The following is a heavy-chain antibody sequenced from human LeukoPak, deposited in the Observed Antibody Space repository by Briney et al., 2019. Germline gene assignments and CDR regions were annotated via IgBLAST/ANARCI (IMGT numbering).Heavy chain of an antibody. CDR1: GGSISSSSYY. V-gene: IGHV4-39*01. J-gene: IGHJ3*01. CDR2: IYYSGST. D-gene: IGHD6-13*01. Sequence: KSSETLSLTCTVSGGSISSSSYYWGWIRQPPGKGLEWIGSIYYSGSTYYNPSLKSRLTISVDTSKNQFSLKLSSVTAADTAVYYRARLPYSEGALDVWGQGTMVTVSS. CDR3: ARLPYSEGALDV.